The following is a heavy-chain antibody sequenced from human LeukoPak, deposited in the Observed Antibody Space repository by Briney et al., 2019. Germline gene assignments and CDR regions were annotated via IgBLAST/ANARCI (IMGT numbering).Heavy chain of an antibody. CDR1: GGSISSGSYY. Sequence: SETLSLTCTVSGGSISSGSYYWSRIRQPAGKGLEWIGRIYTSGSTNYNPSLKSRVTISIDTSKNQFSLKLSSVTAADTAVYYCARFFLYYFDYWGQGTLVTVSS. CDR3: ARFFLYYFDY. V-gene: IGHV4-61*02. CDR2: IYTSGST. J-gene: IGHJ4*02.